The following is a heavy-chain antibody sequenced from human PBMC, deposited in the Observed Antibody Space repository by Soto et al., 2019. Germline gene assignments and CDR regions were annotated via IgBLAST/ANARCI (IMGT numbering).Heavy chain of an antibody. J-gene: IGHJ6*02. CDR3: ATTIGYSDYYYGMDV. CDR1: GYTLTSYG. Sequence: QVQLVQSGAEVTKPGASVKVSCKASGYTLTSYGISWVRQAPGQGLEWMGWISAYNGDTNYAQSLQGRVTMTTDTSTTTAYMELRSLRSDDTAVYYCATTIGYSDYYYGMDVWGQGTTVTVSS. D-gene: IGHD5-12*01. V-gene: IGHV1-18*01. CDR2: ISAYNGDT.